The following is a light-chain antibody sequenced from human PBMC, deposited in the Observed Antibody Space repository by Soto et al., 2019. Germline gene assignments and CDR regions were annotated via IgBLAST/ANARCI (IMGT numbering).Light chain of an antibody. J-gene: IGKJ2*01. CDR2: DAS. CDR1: RDISVY. Sequence: DIQMTQSPSSLSASIGDRVTITCQASRDISVYLNWYQHKPGKPPKLLVFDASNLQTGVPSRFSGSGSGTHFSLTISSLQPEDIATYYCQQYDNFPPYTFGQGTKLDMK. V-gene: IGKV1-33*01. CDR3: QQYDNFPPYT.